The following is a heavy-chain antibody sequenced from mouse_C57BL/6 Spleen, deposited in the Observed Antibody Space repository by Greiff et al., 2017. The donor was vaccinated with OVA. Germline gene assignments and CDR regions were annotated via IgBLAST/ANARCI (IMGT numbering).Heavy chain of an antibody. CDR2: ISYDGSN. J-gene: IGHJ3*01. V-gene: IGHV3-6*01. CDR3: ARDQGYSGAY. CDR1: GYSITSGYY. D-gene: IGHD2-3*01. Sequence: EVQLQQSGPGLVKPSQSLSLTCSVTGYSITSGYYWNWIRQFPGNKLEWMGYISYDGSNNYNPSLKNRISITRDTSKNQFFLKLNSVTTEDTATYYCARDQGYSGAYWGQGTLVTVSA.